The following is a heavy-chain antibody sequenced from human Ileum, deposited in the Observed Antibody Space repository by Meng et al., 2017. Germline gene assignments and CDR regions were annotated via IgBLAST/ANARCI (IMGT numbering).Heavy chain of an antibody. CDR3: AKNGSYCLVS. CDR1: RGTW. CDR2: FHPGSGC. J-gene: IGHJ5*02. Sequence: RGTWWSWVRQHNGKGLQWIGGFHPGSGCTYIPSLKARVTMSGDPSMQQCSPQLTSVTSADTAVSYCAKNGSYCLVSWGQGTLVTVSS. V-gene: IGHV4-4*02. D-gene: IGHD2-21*01.